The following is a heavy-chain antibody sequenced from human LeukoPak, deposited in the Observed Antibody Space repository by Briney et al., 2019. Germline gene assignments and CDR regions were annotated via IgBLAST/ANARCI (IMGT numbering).Heavy chain of an antibody. D-gene: IGHD3-9*01. CDR1: GDSISSYY. J-gene: IGHJ6*03. Sequence: PSETLSLTCTVSGDSISSYYWSWTRQPPGKGLEWIGYIYYSGSTNYNPSLKSRVTISIDTSKNQFSLKLSSVTAADTAVYYCARVNYDINYYYYMGVWGTGTTVTISS. V-gene: IGHV4-59*01. CDR3: ARVNYDINYYYYMGV. CDR2: IYYSGST.